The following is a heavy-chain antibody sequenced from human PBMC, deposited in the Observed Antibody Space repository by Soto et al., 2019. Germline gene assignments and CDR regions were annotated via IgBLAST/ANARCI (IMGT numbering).Heavy chain of an antibody. CDR3: VRDGGYPDSFDI. D-gene: IGHD3-16*01. CDR1: GFTFSSYW. CDR2: INSGGSST. Sequence: GGSLRLSCASSGFTFSSYWMHWVRQAPGKGLVWVSRINSGGSSTSYADSVKGRFTISRDNAKNTLYLQMNSLRVEDTAVYFCVRDGGYPDSFDIWGPGTLVTVSS. V-gene: IGHV3-74*01. J-gene: IGHJ3*02.